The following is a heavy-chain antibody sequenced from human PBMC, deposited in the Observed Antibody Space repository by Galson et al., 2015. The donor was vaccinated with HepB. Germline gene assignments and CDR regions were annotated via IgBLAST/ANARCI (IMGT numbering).Heavy chain of an antibody. CDR1: GYSFSTYW. CDR3: VRVEYTTAWYFSWFDP. J-gene: IGHJ5*02. V-gene: IGHV5-51*01. CDR2: IYPTDSDT. Sequence: QSGAEVKKPGESLKISCKGSGYSFSTYWIGWVRQMPGKGLEWMGIIYPTDSDTRYSPSFQGQVTMSADKSISTAYLQWSSLKASDTAMYYCVRVEYTTAWYFSWFDPWGQGTPVTVSS. D-gene: IGHD6-19*01.